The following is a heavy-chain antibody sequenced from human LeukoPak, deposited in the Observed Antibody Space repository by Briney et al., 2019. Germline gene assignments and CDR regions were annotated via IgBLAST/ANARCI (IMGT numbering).Heavy chain of an antibody. J-gene: IGHJ4*02. CDR2: IRSDGSDT. D-gene: IGHD4-11*01. Sequence: GGSLRLSCAASGFTFRIHVMHWVRQAPGKGLEWVAFIRSDGSDTYYADSVKGRFTISRDNSKSTLYLQMNSLRSEDTGVYYCAKDSSATFYSDFNFDYWGQGTPVTVSS. CDR3: AKDSSATFYSDFNFDY. V-gene: IGHV3-30*02. CDR1: GFTFRIHV.